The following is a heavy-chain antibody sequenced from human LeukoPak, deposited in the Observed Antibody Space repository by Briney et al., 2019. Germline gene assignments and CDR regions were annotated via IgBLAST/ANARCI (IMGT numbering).Heavy chain of an antibody. CDR2: ISGSGDNT. J-gene: IGHJ4*02. V-gene: IGHV3-23*01. Sequence: GGSLRLSCAASVFTFSSYAMTWVRQAPGKGLEWVSGISGSGDNTYYADSVKGRFSISRDNTKNTLYLQMDSLRAEDTALYYCTKLSYGCPPGEFDSWGQGTLVTVSS. CDR1: VFTFSSYA. D-gene: IGHD3-10*01. CDR3: TKLSYGCPPGEFDS.